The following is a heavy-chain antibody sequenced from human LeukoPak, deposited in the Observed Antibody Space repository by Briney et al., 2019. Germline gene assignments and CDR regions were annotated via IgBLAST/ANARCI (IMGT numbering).Heavy chain of an antibody. Sequence: VKVSCKASGYTFTGYYMHWVRQAPGQGLEWMGGIIPIFGTANYAQKFQGRVTITADESTSTAYMELSSLRSEDTAVYYCARGLIGDILTGTFDYWGQGTLVTVSS. CDR3: ARGLIGDILTGTFDY. CDR2: IIPIFGTA. D-gene: IGHD3-9*01. J-gene: IGHJ4*02. V-gene: IGHV1-69*13. CDR1: GYTFTGYY.